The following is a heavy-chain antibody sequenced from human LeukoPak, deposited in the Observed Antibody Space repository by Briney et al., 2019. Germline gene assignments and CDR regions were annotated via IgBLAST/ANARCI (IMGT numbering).Heavy chain of an antibody. Sequence: PGGSLRLSCAASGFTFDDYAIHWVRHAPGKGLEWVSGINWNSGRIGYADSVKGRFTISRDNAKNSLYLQMNSLRAEDTALYYCAKERHPNYYDSRGAFDYWGQGTLVTVSS. CDR2: INWNSGRI. V-gene: IGHV3-9*01. D-gene: IGHD3-22*01. CDR1: GFTFDDYA. CDR3: AKERHPNYYDSRGAFDY. J-gene: IGHJ4*02.